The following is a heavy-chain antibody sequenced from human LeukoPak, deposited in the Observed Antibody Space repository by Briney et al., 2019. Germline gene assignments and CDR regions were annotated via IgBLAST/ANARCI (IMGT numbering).Heavy chain of an antibody. CDR1: GFTFSSYG. CDR3: ARDKGLELLYGGAFDI. CDR2: IWYDGSNK. J-gene: IGHJ3*02. Sequence: GGSLRLSCAASGFTFSSYGMHWVRQAPGKGLEWVAVIWYDGSNKYYADSVKGRFTISRDNSKNRLYLQMNSLRAEDTAVYYCARDKGLELLYGGAFDIWGQGTMVTVSS. D-gene: IGHD1-7*01. V-gene: IGHV3-33*01.